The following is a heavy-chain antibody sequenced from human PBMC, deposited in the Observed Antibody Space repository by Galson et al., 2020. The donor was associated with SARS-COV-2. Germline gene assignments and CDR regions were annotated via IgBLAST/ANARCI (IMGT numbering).Heavy chain of an antibody. CDR3: ARRAIVAGGRDSFSFDY. J-gene: IGHJ4*02. CDR1: GYSFPNYW. D-gene: IGHD6-13*01. V-gene: IGHV5-51*01. CDR2: IYPGDSDT. Sequence: GESLKIYCKGSGYSFPNYWIGWVRQMPGKGPEWMGNIYPGDSDTRYSPSFQGQVIISADKSINTAYLQWSSLKASDTAVYYCARRAIVAGGRDSFSFDYWGQGTLVTVSS.